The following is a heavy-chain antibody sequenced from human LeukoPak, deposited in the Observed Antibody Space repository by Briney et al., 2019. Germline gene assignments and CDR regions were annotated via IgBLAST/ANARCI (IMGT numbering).Heavy chain of an antibody. CDR1: GSTFSSYS. CDR2: ISTSSSYI. V-gene: IGHV3-21*01. J-gene: IGHJ4*02. Sequence: GGSLRLSCAASGSTFSSYSMNWVRQAPGKGLEWVSSISTSSSYIYYADSVKGRFTISRDNAKNSLYLQMNSLRAEDTAVYYCARELVAAAGTDYWGQGTLVTVSS. CDR3: ARELVAAAGTDY. D-gene: IGHD6-13*01.